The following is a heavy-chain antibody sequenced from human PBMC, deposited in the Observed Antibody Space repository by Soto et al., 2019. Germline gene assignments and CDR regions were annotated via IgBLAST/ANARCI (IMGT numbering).Heavy chain of an antibody. CDR1: GFTFSSYA. CDR2: ISYDGSNK. J-gene: IGHJ4*02. CDR3: ARSTYDSSAGPDD. D-gene: IGHD3-22*01. Sequence: GGSLRLSCAASGFTFSSYAMHWVRQAPGKGLEWVAVISYDGSNKYYADSVKGRFTISRDNSKNTLYLQMNSLRAEDTAVYYCARSTYDSSAGPDDWGQGTLVTVSS. V-gene: IGHV3-30-3*01.